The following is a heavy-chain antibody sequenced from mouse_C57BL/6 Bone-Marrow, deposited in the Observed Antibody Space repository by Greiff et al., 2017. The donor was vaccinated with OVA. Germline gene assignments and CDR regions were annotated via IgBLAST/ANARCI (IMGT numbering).Heavy chain of an antibody. CDR2: ISYDGSN. CDR1: GYSITSGYS. Sequence: EVQLQESGPGLVKPSQSLSLTCSVTGYSITSGYSWNWIRQFPGNKLEWMGYISYDGSNNYNPSLKNRISITRDTSKNQFFLKLNSVTTEDTATYYRATYYYGFFDYWGQGTTLTVSS. CDR3: ATYYYGFFDY. V-gene: IGHV3-6*01. D-gene: IGHD1-1*01. J-gene: IGHJ2*01.